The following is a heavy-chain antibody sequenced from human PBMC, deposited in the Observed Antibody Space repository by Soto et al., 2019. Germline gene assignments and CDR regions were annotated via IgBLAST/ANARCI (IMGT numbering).Heavy chain of an antibody. CDR3: AHSPEAGAANVYRTRWFDP. V-gene: IGHV2-5*02. D-gene: IGHD2-15*01. CDR2: IYWDDDK. J-gene: IGHJ5*02. Sequence: QITLKESGPTLVKPTQTLTLTCTFSGFSLSTSGVGVGWIRQPPGKALEWLALIYWDDDKRYSPSLKSRLTITKDTSKNQVVLTMTNMDPVDTATYYCAHSPEAGAANVYRTRWFDPWGQGTLVTVSS. CDR1: GFSLSTSGVG.